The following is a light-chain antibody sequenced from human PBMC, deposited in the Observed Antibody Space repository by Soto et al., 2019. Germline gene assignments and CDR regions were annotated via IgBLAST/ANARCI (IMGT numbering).Light chain of an antibody. CDR1: QSVKTY. CDR3: QQTYSTLFT. V-gene: IGKV1-39*01. CDR2: AAS. J-gene: IGKJ3*01. Sequence: DIQMTQSPSSLSASEGDRVTITCRASQSVKTYLNWYQQKPGKAPKLLIYAASTLQSGVPSRFSGSGSGTDFTLTISSLQPEDFATYYCQQTYSTLFTFGPGTKVDIK.